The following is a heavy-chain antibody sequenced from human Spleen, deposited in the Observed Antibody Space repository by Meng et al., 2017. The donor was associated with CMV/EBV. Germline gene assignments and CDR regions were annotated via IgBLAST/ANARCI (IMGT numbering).Heavy chain of an antibody. Sequence: SETLSLTCTVSGGSISSSSYYWGWIRQPPGKGLEWIGSIYYSGSTYYNPSLKSRVTISVDTSKNQFSLKLSSVTAADTAVYYCARRAAYDFWSGYSFDYWGQGTLVTVSS. D-gene: IGHD3-3*01. CDR3: ARRAAYDFWSGYSFDY. J-gene: IGHJ4*02. CDR1: GGSISSSSYY. CDR2: IYYSGST. V-gene: IGHV4-39*01.